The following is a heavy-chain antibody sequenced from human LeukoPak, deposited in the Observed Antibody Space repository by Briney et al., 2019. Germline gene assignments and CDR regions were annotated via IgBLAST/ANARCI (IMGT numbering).Heavy chain of an antibody. D-gene: IGHD6-13*01. J-gene: IGHJ3*02. CDR3: AKDLRQQLVDHDAFDI. CDR1: GFTFSSYA. V-gene: IGHV3-23*01. CDR2: ISGSGGST. Sequence: GGSLRLSCAASGFTFSSYAMSWVRQAPGKGLEWVSAISGSGGSTYYADSVKGRFTISRDNSKNTLYLQMNSLRAEDTAVYYCAKDLRQQLVDHDAFDIWGQGTMVTVPS.